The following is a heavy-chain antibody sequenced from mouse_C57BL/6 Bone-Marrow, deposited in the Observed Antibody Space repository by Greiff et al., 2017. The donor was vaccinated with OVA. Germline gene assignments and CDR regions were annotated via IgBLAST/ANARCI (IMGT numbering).Heavy chain of an antibody. D-gene: IGHD2-4*01. V-gene: IGHV5-4*01. J-gene: IGHJ3*01. Sequence: EVKLMESGGGLVKPGGSLKLSCAASGFTFSSYAMSWVRQTPEKRLAWVATISDGGSYTYYPDNVKGRFTISRDNAKNNLYLQMSHLKSEDTAMYYCARDPYDYDVPFAYWGQGTLVTVSA. CDR1: GFTFSSYA. CDR2: ISDGGSYT. CDR3: ARDPYDYDVPFAY.